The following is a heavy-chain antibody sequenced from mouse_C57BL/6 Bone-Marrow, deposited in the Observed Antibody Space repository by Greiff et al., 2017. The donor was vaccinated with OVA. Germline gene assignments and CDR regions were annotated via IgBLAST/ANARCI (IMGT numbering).Heavy chain of an antibody. CDR1: GYTFTNYW. CDR2: IYPGGGYT. D-gene: IGHD1-1*01. V-gene: IGHV1-63*01. CDR3: AREHYYGSSYYFDY. J-gene: IGHJ2*01. Sequence: VQLQQSGAELVRPGTSVKMSCKASGYTFTNYWIGWAKQRPGHGLEWIGDIYPGGGYTNYNEKFKGKATLTADKSSSTAYMQFSSLTSEDSAIYYCAREHYYGSSYYFDYWGQGTTLTVSS.